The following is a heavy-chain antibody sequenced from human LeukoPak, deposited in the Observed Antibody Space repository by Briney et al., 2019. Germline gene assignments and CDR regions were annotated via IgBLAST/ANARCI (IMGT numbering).Heavy chain of an antibody. Sequence: GGSLRLSCAASGFTVSSNYMSWVRQAPGKGLEWVSVIYSGGSTYYADSVKGRFTISRDNSKNTLYLQMNSLRAEDTAVYYCAIRVVPAAIKREYYFDYWGQGTLVTVSS. V-gene: IGHV3-53*01. D-gene: IGHD2-2*02. J-gene: IGHJ4*02. CDR2: IYSGGST. CDR3: AIRVVPAAIKREYYFDY. CDR1: GFTVSSNY.